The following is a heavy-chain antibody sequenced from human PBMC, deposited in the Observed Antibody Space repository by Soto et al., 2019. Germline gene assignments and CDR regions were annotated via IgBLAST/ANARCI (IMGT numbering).Heavy chain of an antibody. CDR2: ISATGTT. J-gene: IGHJ3*02. V-gene: IGHV4-4*07. CDR3: ARDQSGAADI. CDR1: GDSMSSYY. D-gene: IGHD7-27*01. Sequence: PSETLSLTCTVSGDSMSSYYWSWIRQSAEKGLEWIGRISATGTTTYIPSLKSRITLSVDTSKNQFSLNLKFVTAADTAVYFCARDQSGAADIWGQGTAVTVS.